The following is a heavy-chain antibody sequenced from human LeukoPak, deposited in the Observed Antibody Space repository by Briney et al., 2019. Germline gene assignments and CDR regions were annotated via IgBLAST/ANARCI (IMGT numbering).Heavy chain of an antibody. CDR3: ARDRSSSSGRNYFDY. D-gene: IGHD6-6*01. CDR2: ISSSSSYK. Sequence: GGSLRLSCAASGFTFSSHSMNWVRQAPGKGLEWVSSISSSSSYKYHADSVKGRFTISRDNAKNSLYLQMNSLRAEDTAVYYCARDRSSSSGRNYFDYWGQGTLVTVSS. V-gene: IGHV3-21*01. CDR1: GFTFSSHS. J-gene: IGHJ4*02.